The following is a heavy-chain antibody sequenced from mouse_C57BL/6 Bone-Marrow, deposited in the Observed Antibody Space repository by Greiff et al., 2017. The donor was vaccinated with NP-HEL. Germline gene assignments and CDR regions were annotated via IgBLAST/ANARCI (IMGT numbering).Heavy chain of an antibody. J-gene: IGHJ4*01. D-gene: IGHD2-2*01. CDR2: ISSGGDYI. CDR1: GFTFSSYA. Sequence: EVKLMESGEGLVKPGGSLKLSCAASGFTFSSYAMSWVRQTPEKRLEWVAYISSGGDYIYYADTVKGRFTISRDNARNTLYLQMSSLKSEDTAMYYCTRDLGVTTDAMDYWGQGTSVTVSS. V-gene: IGHV5-9-1*02. CDR3: TRDLGVTTDAMDY.